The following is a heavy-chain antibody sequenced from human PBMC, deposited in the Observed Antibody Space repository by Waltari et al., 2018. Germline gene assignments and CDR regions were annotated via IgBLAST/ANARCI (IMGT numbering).Heavy chain of an antibody. CDR2: ISYDGTNK. V-gene: IGHV3-30-3*01. CDR1: AFTFSTYT. Sequence: QVQLVESGGGVVQPGGSLRLSCAASAFTFSTYTMHWFRQAPGKGLGWVAVISYDGTNKYDADSGKGRFTLSRDNSKNMLYLQISSLRGEDSALYYCARDSHGAFDGGMDVWGQGTTVTVSS. D-gene: IGHD3-3*02. CDR3: ARDSHGAFDGGMDV. J-gene: IGHJ6*02.